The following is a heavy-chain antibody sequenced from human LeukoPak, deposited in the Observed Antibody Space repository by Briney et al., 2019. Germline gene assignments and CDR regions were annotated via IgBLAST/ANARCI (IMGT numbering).Heavy chain of an antibody. CDR3: AEAKEYSGYDDYYYYYMDV. CDR1: GGSISSGGYY. D-gene: IGHD5-12*01. CDR2: IYHSGST. J-gene: IGHJ6*03. Sequence: IPSETLSLTCTVSGGSISSGGYYWSWIRQPPGKGLEWIGYIYHSGSTYYNPSLKSRVTISVDRSKNQFSLKLSSVTAADTAVYYCAEAKEYSGYDDYYYYYMDVWGKGTTVTVSS. V-gene: IGHV4-30-2*01.